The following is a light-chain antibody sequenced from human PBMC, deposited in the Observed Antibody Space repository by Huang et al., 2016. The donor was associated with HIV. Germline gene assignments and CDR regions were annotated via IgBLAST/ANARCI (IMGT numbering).Light chain of an antibody. CDR1: QSISSY. Sequence: DIQMTQSPSSLSASVGDRVTIPCRASQSISSYLNWYQQKPGKAPKFLIYAASSLQSGVPSRFSGSGSGTDFTLTISSLQLEDVATYYCQQSYSAPWTFGQGTKVEIK. J-gene: IGKJ1*01. V-gene: IGKV1-39*01. CDR2: AAS. CDR3: QQSYSAPWT.